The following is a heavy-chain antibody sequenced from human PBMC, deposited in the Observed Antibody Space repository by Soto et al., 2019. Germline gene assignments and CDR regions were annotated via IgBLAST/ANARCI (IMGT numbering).Heavy chain of an antibody. CDR1: DGSISSYY. D-gene: IGHD6-13*01. CDR3: ARGGLYSSPNWFDP. CDR2: IYYSGST. J-gene: IGHJ5*02. V-gene: IGHV4-59*08. Sequence: SETLSLTCTVSDGSISSYYWSWIRQPPGKGLEWIGYIYYSGSTNYNPSLKSRVTISVDTSKNQFSLKLSSVTAADTAVYYCARGGLYSSPNWFDPWGQGTLVTVS.